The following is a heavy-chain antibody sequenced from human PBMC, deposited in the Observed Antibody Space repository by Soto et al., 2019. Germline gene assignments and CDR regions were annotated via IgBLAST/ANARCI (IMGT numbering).Heavy chain of an antibody. Sequence: GGSLRLSCAASGFTFSSYAMHWVRQAPGKGLEWVAVISYDGSNKYYADSVKGRSTISRDNSKNTLYLQMNSLRAEDTAVYYCARDSRHGDYSGYYYYGMDVWGQGTTVTVSS. CDR1: GFTFSSYA. J-gene: IGHJ6*02. D-gene: IGHD4-17*01. CDR2: ISYDGSNK. V-gene: IGHV3-30-3*01. CDR3: ARDSRHGDYSGYYYYGMDV.